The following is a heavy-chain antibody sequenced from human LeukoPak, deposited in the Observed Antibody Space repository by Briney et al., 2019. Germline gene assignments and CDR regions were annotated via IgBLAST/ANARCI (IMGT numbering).Heavy chain of an antibody. V-gene: IGHV1-8*01. Sequence: ASVTVSCKASGYTFTSYDINWVRQATGQGLEWMGWMNPNSGNTGYAQKFHGRVTMTRNTSISTAYMELSSLRSEDTAVYYCAFSSGSYLSNDDAFDIWGQGTMVTVSS. CDR3: AFSSGSYLSNDDAFDI. J-gene: IGHJ3*02. D-gene: IGHD1-26*01. CDR1: GYTFTSYD. CDR2: MNPNSGNT.